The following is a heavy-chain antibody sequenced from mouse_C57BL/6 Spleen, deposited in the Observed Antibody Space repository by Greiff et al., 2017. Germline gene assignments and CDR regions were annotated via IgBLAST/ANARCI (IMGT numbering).Heavy chain of an antibody. D-gene: IGHD2-3*01. V-gene: IGHV5-17*01. CDR1: GFTFSDYG. J-gene: IGHJ4*01. Sequence: EVQLQQSGGGLVKPGGSLKLSCAASGFTFSDYGMHWVRQAPEKGLEWVAYISSGSSTIYYADTVKGRFTISRDNAKNTLFLQMTSLRSEDTAMYYCARPDGYQGAMDYWGQGTSVTVSS. CDR3: ARPDGYQGAMDY. CDR2: ISSGSSTI.